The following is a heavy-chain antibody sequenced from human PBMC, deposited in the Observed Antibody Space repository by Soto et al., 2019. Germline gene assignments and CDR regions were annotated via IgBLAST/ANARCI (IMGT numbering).Heavy chain of an antibody. CDR2: IYYSGST. D-gene: IGHD2-15*01. V-gene: IGHV4-30-4*01. J-gene: IGHJ4*02. CDR1: GGSISSGDYY. Sequence: PSETLSLTCTVSGGSISSGDYYWSWIRQPPGKGLEWIGFIYYSGSTYYNPSLKSRVTISVDTSKNQFSLKLSSVTAADTAVYYCARERADGGKIYWGQGTLVTVS. CDR3: ARERADGGKIY.